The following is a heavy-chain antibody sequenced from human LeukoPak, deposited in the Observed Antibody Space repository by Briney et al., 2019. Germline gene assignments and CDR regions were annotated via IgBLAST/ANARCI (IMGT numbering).Heavy chain of an antibody. J-gene: IGHJ4*02. D-gene: IGHD6-13*01. Sequence: ASVKVSCKASGYTFTSYDINWVRQATGQGLEWMGIINPSGGTSYAQKLQGRITVTRDTSTVYMELSSLRSEDTAVYYCAREGVAGTGLDYWGQGTLVTVSS. V-gene: IGHV1-46*01. CDR1: GYTFTSYD. CDR2: INPSGGT. CDR3: AREGVAGTGLDY.